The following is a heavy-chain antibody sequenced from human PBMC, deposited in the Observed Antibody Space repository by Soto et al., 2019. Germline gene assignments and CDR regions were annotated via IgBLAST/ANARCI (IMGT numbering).Heavy chain of an antibody. CDR3: ARVCADDLGY. J-gene: IGHJ4*02. CDR2: IYYSGST. CDR1: GGSISSSD. V-gene: IGHV4-59*01. Sequence: PSETLYITCTVSGGSISSSDWSGIRKHPGKGLEWIGYIYYSGSTNYNPSLKSRVTISVDTSKNQFALRLSSVTAADTAVYYWARVCADDLGYWGQGTLVTVSS. D-gene: IGHD1-1*01.